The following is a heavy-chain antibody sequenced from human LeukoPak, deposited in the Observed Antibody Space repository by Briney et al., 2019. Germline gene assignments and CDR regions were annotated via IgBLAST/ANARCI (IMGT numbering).Heavy chain of an antibody. CDR2: IKQDGSDK. CDR3: ARKTAVGSYFDY. Sequence: GGSLRLSCAASGFTFSADWMSWVRQAPGKGLEWVANIKQDGSDKYYVDSVKGRFTISRDNAKNSLYLQMNSLRAEDTAVYYCARKTAVGSYFDYWGQGAPVTVSS. CDR1: GFTFSADW. D-gene: IGHD3-10*01. J-gene: IGHJ4*02. V-gene: IGHV3-7*03.